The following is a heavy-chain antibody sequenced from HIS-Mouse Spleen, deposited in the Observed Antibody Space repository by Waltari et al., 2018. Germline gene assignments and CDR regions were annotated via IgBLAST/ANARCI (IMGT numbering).Heavy chain of an antibody. D-gene: IGHD2-8*01. CDR1: GYSISSGYY. CDR3: ARDSWAYAIEYFQH. Sequence: QVQLQESGPGLVKPSETLSLTCTVSGYSISSGYYWGGIRQPPGMGLEWIGSIYHSGRSSYTPSLKSRETISVDASKSQFSLKMCPVTAAASAVYYWARDSWAYAIEYFQHWGQGTLVTVSS. CDR2: IYHSGRS. J-gene: IGHJ1*01. V-gene: IGHV4-38-2*02.